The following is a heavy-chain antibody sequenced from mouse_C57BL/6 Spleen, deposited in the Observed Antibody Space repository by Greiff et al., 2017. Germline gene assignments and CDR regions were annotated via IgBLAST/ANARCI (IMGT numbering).Heavy chain of an antibody. Sequence: QVHVKQSGAELVRPGTSVKVSCKASGYAFTNYLIEWVKQRPGQGLEWIGVINPGSGGTNYNEKFKGKATLTADKSSSTAYMQLSSLTSEDSAVYFCARLDGDYDRYYAMDYWGQGTSVTVSS. J-gene: IGHJ4*01. D-gene: IGHD2-4*01. CDR1: GYAFTNYL. CDR3: ARLDGDYDRYYAMDY. CDR2: INPGSGGT. V-gene: IGHV1-54*01.